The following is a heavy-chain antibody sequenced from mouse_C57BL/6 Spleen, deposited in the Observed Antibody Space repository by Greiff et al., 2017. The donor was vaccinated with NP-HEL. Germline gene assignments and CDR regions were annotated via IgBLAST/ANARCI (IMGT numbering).Heavy chain of an antibody. CDR3: ARGGYDVGDY. CDR1: GYTLNDYN. J-gene: IGHJ2*01. V-gene: IGHV1-22*01. CDR2: INPNNGGT. Sequence: EVQLQQSGPELVKPGASVKMSCKASGYTLNDYNMHWVKQSHGKSLEWIGYINPNNGGTSYNQKFKGKATLTVNKSSSTAYMELRSLTSEDSAVYYCARGGYDVGDYWGQGTTLTVSS. D-gene: IGHD2-2*01.